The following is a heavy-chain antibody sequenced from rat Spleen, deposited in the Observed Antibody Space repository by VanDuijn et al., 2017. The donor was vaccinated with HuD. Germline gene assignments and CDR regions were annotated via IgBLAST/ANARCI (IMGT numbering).Heavy chain of an antibody. Sequence: EVQLVESGGGLVQPGRSLKLSCVASGFTFNNYWMTWIRQAPGKGLEWVASISYEGGNTYYGDSVKGRFTISRDIAKSTLYLQMNSLRSEDTATYYCARPHSSHYVMDAWGQGASVTVSS. D-gene: IGHD1-8*01. V-gene: IGHV5-31*01. J-gene: IGHJ4*01. CDR3: ARPHSSHYVMDA. CDR1: GFTFNNYW. CDR2: ISYEGGNT.